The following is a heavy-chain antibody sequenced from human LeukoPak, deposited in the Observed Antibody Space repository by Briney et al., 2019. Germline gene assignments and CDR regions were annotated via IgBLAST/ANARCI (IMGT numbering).Heavy chain of an antibody. D-gene: IGHD3-22*01. CDR2: ISSSSSYI. CDR3: ARVQYDSSGYLKASPHAFDL. V-gene: IGHV3-21*04. Sequence: GGSLRLSCAASGFTFSTYSMNWVRQAPGKGLEWVSSISSSSSYIYYGDSVKGRFTISRDNAKNSLYLQMNSLRAEDTAVYYCARVQYDSSGYLKASPHAFDLWGQGTMVTVSS. J-gene: IGHJ3*01. CDR1: GFTFSTYS.